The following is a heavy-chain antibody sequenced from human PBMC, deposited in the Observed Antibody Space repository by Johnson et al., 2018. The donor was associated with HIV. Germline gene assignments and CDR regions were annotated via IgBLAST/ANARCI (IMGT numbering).Heavy chain of an antibody. CDR1: GFTFSNCA. D-gene: IGHD4-23*01. CDR2: ISGSGNNR. Sequence: VQLVESGGGLVQPGGSLRLSCAASGFTFSNCAMSWVRQAPGKGLEWVSVISGSGNNRYYADSVRGRFTISRENSKNTLYLQMNSLRAEDTAVYYCAKVGATVVTPRGEAFDIWGQGT. J-gene: IGHJ3*02. CDR3: AKVGATVVTPRGEAFDI. V-gene: IGHV3-23*04.